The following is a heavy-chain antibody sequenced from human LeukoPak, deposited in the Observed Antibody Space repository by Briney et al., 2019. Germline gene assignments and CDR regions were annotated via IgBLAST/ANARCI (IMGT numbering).Heavy chain of an antibody. CDR1: GLAFSSYA. Sequence: AGGSLRLSCAASGLAFSSYAMSWVRQPPGKGLEWVSTIGVASITFYADSVKGRSTISRDNSRNTVYLQMTSLRADDTALYYCADYGVSGVRNNFYWGLGTLVTVSS. J-gene: IGHJ4*02. V-gene: IGHV3-23*01. CDR3: ADYGVSGVRNNFY. D-gene: IGHD3-3*01. CDR2: IGVASIT.